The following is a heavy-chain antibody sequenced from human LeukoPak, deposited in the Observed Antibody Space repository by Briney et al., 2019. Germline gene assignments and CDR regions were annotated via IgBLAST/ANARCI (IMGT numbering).Heavy chain of an antibody. CDR3: AKGRLLWFGELLSDFDY. V-gene: IGHV3-23*01. Sequence: PGGSLRLSCAASGFTFSSYAMSWVRQAPGKGLEWVSAISGSGGSTYYADSVKGRFTISRDNSKNTLYLQMNSLRAEGTAVYYCAKGRLLWFGELLSDFDYWGQGTLVTVSS. D-gene: IGHD3-10*01. CDR2: ISGSGGST. CDR1: GFTFSSYA. J-gene: IGHJ4*02.